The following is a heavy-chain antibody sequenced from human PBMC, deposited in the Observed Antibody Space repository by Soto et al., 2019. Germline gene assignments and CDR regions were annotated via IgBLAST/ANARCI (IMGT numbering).Heavy chain of an antibody. D-gene: IGHD4-17*01. CDR2: INGDGSNT. J-gene: IGHJ5*02. V-gene: IGHV3-74*01. CDR1: GFTFSDYW. Sequence: EVQLVESGGGLVQRGGSLRLSCAASGFTFSDYWMHWVRQAPGKGPVWLSRINGDGSNTNHAHFVKGRFTISRDNAKNTLYLQINSLRAEDKAVYYCVRSMTTLTIDWLDPWGRGTQVTVSS. CDR3: VRSMTTLTIDWLDP.